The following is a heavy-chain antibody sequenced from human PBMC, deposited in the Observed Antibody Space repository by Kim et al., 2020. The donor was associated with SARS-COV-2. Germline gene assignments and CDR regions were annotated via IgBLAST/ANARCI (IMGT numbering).Heavy chain of an antibody. CDR1: GYTFTSYG. D-gene: IGHD6-13*01. CDR3: ARDPGYSSWYSNEFDP. CDR2: ISAYNGNT. J-gene: IGHJ5*02. V-gene: IGHV1-18*01. Sequence: ASVKVSCKASGYTFTSYGISWVRQAPGQGLEWMGWISAYNGNTNYAQKLQGRVTMTTDTSTSTAYMELRSLRSDDTAVYYCARDPGYSSWYSNEFDPWGQGTLVTVSS.